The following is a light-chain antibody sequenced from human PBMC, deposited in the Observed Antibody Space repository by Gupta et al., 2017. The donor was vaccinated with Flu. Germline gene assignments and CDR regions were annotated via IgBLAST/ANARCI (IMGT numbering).Light chain of an antibody. CDR2: GAS. V-gene: IGKV3-20*01. CDR1: QSVSSNF. J-gene: IGKJ4*01. Sequence: GTLSLSPGEGATLSCRASQSVSSNFVAWYQHQPGQAPRLLIYGASSRATCIPDLFSGSGSGKVFTLTISRLEPEFFAVYYCHHYGSSPLTFGGGTKVEIK. CDR3: HHYGSSPLT.